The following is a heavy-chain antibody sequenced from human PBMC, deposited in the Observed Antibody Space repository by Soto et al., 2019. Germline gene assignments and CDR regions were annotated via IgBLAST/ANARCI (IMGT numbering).Heavy chain of an antibody. CDR3: ARERIEWELRGAFDY. CDR2: INHSGST. Sequence: QVQLQQWGAGLLKPSETLSLTCAVYGGSFSGYYWSWIRQPPGKGLEWIGEINHSGSTNYNPSLKSRVNISVDTSKNQFSLKLSSVTAADTAVYYCARERIEWELRGAFDYWGQGTLVTVSS. J-gene: IGHJ4*02. CDR1: GGSFSGYY. D-gene: IGHD1-26*01. V-gene: IGHV4-34*01.